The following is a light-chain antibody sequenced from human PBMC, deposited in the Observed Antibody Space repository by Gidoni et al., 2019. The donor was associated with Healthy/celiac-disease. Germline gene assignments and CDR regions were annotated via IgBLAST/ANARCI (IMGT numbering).Light chain of an antibody. CDR2: DAS. Sequence: DIVLTQSTATLSLSPGERATLSCSASQSVSSYLAWYQQKPGQAPRLLIYDASNRATGIPARFSVSGSGTDFTLTISSLEPEDFAVYYCQQRSNWPRVTFGGGTKVEIK. V-gene: IGKV3-11*01. CDR1: QSVSSY. J-gene: IGKJ4*01. CDR3: QQRSNWPRVT.